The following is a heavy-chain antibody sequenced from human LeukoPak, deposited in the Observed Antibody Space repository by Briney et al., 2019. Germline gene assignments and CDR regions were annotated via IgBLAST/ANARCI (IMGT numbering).Heavy chain of an antibody. CDR3: ARESSSYFY. CDR1: GFTFSSYS. J-gene: IGHJ4*02. Sequence: PGGSLRLSCAASGFTFSSYSMNWVRQAPGKGLEWVSSISSSSSFRYYADSVKGRFTISRDNAKNSLYLQMNSLRAEDTAVYYCARESSSYFYWGQGTLVTVSS. V-gene: IGHV3-21*01. CDR2: ISSSSSFR. D-gene: IGHD3-22*01.